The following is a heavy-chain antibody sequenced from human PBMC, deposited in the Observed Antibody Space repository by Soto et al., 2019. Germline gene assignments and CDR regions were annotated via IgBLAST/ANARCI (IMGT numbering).Heavy chain of an antibody. V-gene: IGHV4-30-2*01. CDR1: GGSISSGGYS. CDR2: IYHSGST. Sequence: QLQLQESGSGLVKPSQTLSLTCAVSGGSISSGGYSWSWIRQPPGKGLEWIWYIYHSGSTYYNPSLKSRVTISVDRSKTQFSLKLSSVTAADTAVYYCASAHYGDYGYGMDVWGQGTTVTVSS. J-gene: IGHJ6*02. CDR3: ASAHYGDYGYGMDV. D-gene: IGHD4-17*01.